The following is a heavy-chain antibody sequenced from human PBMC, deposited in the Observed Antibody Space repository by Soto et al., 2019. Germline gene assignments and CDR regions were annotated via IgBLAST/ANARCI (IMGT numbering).Heavy chain of an antibody. CDR2: IYYSGST. D-gene: IGHD4-17*01. CDR3: ARSMTTVVTLDY. CDR1: GGSISSSSYY. J-gene: IGHJ4*02. Sequence: PSETLSLTCTVSGGSISSSSYYWGWIRQPPGKGLEWIGSIYYSGSTYYNTSLKSRVNISVDTSKNQFSMKLSSVTAADTSVYYCARSMTTVVTLDYWGQGTLVTVSS. V-gene: IGHV4-39*01.